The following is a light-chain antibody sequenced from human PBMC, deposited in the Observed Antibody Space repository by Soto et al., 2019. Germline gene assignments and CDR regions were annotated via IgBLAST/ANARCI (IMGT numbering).Light chain of an antibody. Sequence: EIVSTQSPATLSLSPGERATLSCRASQSVSSYLAWYQQKPGQAPRLLIYDVSNRATGIPARFSGSGSGTDFTLTISSLEPEDFAVYYCQQRSNWPGTFGQGTKVEIK. CDR3: QQRSNWPGT. V-gene: IGKV3-11*01. CDR1: QSVSSY. CDR2: DVS. J-gene: IGKJ1*01.